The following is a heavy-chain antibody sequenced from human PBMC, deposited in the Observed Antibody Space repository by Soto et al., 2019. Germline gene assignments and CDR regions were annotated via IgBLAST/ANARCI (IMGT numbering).Heavy chain of an antibody. J-gene: IGHJ5*02. CDR3: VKDQGVVIIGDGWNWFDP. V-gene: IGHV3-23*01. CDR2: ISGSGGST. CDR1: GFTFSSYA. D-gene: IGHD3-3*01. Sequence: PGGSLRLSCAASGFTFSSYAMSWVRQAPGKGLEWVSAISGSGGSTYYADSVKGRFTISRDNSKNTLYLQMNSLRAEDTAVYYCVKDQGVVIIGDGWNWFDPSGQVTLVTVSS.